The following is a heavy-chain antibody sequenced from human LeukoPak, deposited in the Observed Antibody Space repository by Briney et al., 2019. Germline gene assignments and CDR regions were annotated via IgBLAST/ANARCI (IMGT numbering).Heavy chain of an antibody. V-gene: IGHV5-51*01. J-gene: IGHJ6*03. CDR2: IYPGDSDT. Sequence: HGESLKISCKGSGYSFTSYWIGWVRQMPGKGLEWMGIIYPGDSDTRYSPSFQGQVTISADKSISTAYPQWSSLKASDTAMYYCARLPCSGGSCYGNYYYYYMDVWGKGTTVTVSS. D-gene: IGHD2-15*01. CDR3: ARLPCSGGSCYGNYYYYYMDV. CDR1: GYSFTSYW.